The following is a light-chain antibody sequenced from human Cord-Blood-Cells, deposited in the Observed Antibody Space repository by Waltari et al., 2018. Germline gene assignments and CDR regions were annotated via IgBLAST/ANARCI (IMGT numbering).Light chain of an antibody. J-gene: IGLJ2*01. CDR3: QAWDSSTVV. CDR1: KLGDKY. V-gene: IGLV3-1*01. Sequence: SYELTQPPSVSVSPGQTASITCSGDKLGDKYACWYQTKPGRYPVRVIYQDSNRPSGIPGRFSGSNSGNTATLTISGTQAMDDADYYCQAWDSSTVVFGGGTKLTVL. CDR2: QDS.